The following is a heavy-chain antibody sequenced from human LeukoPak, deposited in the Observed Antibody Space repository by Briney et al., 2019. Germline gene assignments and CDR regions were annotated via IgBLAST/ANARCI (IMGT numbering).Heavy chain of an antibody. J-gene: IGHJ4*02. V-gene: IGHV4-4*07. CDR2: IYTSGST. Sequence: SETLSLTCTVFGGSISSYYWGWIRQPAGKGLEWIGRIYTSGSTKYNPSLKSRVTMSLDTSKNQFSLKLSSVTAADTAVYYCARDRSLEKLTTESPSFDYWGQGTLVTVSS. CDR3: ARDRSLEKLTTESPSFDY. CDR1: GGSISSYY. D-gene: IGHD4-11*01.